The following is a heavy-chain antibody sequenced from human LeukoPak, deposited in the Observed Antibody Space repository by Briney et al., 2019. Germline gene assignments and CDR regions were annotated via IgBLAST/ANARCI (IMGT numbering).Heavy chain of an antibody. CDR2: IKQDGSEK. D-gene: IGHD3-3*01. CDR1: GFTFSSYW. J-gene: IGHJ4*02. CDR3: ARDAPPYYDFWSGSPLFDY. Sequence: PGGSLRLSCAASGFTFSSYWMSWVRQAPGKGLEWVVNIKQDGSEKYYVDSVKGRFTISRDNAKNSLYLQMNSLRAEDTAMYYCARDAPPYYDFWSGSPLFDYWGQGTLVTVSS. V-gene: IGHV3-7*01.